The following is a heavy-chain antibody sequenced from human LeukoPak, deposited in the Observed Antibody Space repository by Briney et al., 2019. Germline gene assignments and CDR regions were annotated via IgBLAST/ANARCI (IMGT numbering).Heavy chain of an antibody. CDR2: ISNSGSSI. CDR1: GFTFSDSY. CDR3: GRGHWGLDY. V-gene: IGHV3-11*04. D-gene: IGHD7-27*01. Sequence: GSLRLSCAASGFTFSDSYMTWNRQAPGKGLEWVSYISNSGSSIYYADSVKGRFTTSRDNAKSSLYLQMNSLRAEDTAVYYCGRGHWGLDYWGQGALVTVSS. J-gene: IGHJ4*02.